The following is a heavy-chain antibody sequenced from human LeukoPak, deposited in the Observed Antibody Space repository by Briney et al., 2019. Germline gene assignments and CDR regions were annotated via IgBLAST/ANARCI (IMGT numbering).Heavy chain of an antibody. D-gene: IGHD2-2*01. J-gene: IGHJ6*03. CDR2: IYTSGST. V-gene: IGHV4-4*07. CDR1: GGSISSYY. CDR3: AREAPKEYCSSTSCPIGYMDV. Sequence: SETLSLTCTVSGGSISSYYWSWIRQPAGKGLEWIGRIYTSGSTNYNPSLKSRVTMSVDTSKNQFSLKLSSVTAADTAVYYCAREAPKEYCSSTSCPIGYMDVWGKGTTVTVSS.